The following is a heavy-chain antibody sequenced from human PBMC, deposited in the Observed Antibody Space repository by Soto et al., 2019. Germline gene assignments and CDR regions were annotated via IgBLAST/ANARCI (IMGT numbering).Heavy chain of an antibody. CDR3: ARFVLVAGVIEAYFDY. J-gene: IGHJ4*02. CDR2: ISAYNGNT. D-gene: IGHD3-16*02. V-gene: IGHV1-18*01. CDR1: GYTFTSYG. Sequence: QVQLVQSGAEVKKPGASVKVSCKASGYTFTSYGISWVRQAPGQGLEWMGWISAYNGNTNYAQKLQGRVTMTTGTSTSTAYMELRSLRSADTAVYYCARFVLVAGVIEAYFDYWGQGTLVTVSS.